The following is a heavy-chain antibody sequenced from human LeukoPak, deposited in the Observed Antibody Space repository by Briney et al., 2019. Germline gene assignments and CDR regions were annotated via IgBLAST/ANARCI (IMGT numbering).Heavy chain of an antibody. J-gene: IGHJ4*02. CDR3: ARDLGQLDFDY. Sequence: PGGSLRLSCAASGFTFSSYGMHWVRQAPGKGLEWVAVIWYDGSNKYYADSVKGRFTISRDNSKNTLYLQMNSLRAEGTAVYYCARDLGQLDFDYWGQGTLVTVSS. V-gene: IGHV3-33*01. CDR2: IWYDGSNK. D-gene: IGHD6-13*01. CDR1: GFTFSSYG.